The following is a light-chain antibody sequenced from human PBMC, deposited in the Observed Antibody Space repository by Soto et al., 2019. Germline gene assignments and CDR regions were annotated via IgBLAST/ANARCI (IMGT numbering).Light chain of an antibody. V-gene: IGKV3-15*01. Sequence: EIGMTQTRVALSASRGESGTLWCRASQSVDNNVAWYQQKPGQAPRLLIVGSFARATGIPARFSGSGSGSEFTLTISGLHSEAFPVYHSQQYNARPPITFAQGTRLEIK. CDR2: GSF. CDR1: QSVDNN. CDR3: QQYNARPPIT. J-gene: IGKJ5*01.